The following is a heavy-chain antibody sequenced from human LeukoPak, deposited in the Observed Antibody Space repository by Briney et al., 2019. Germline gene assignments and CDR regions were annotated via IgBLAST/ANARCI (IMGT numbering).Heavy chain of an antibody. V-gene: IGHV1-69*01. J-gene: IGHJ4*02. CDR1: GGTFSSYA. CDR3: ARDHISGSYGFPFDY. D-gene: IGHD1-26*01. CDR2: IIPIFGTA. Sequence: ASVKVSCKASGGTFSSYAISWVRQAPRQGLEWMGGIIPIFGTANYAQKFQGRVTITADESTSTAYMELSSLRSEDTAVYYCARDHISGSYGFPFDYWGQGTLVTVSS.